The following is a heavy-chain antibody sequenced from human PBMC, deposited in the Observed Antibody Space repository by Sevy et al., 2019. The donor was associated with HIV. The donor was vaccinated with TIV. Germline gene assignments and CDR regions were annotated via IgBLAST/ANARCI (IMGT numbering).Heavy chain of an antibody. CDR2: LSFGCGQI. V-gene: IGHV3-23*01. CDR1: GFTFNKYS. J-gene: IGHJ4*02. CDR3: AREGCTRPHDF. Sequence: GGSLRPSCVASGFTFNKYSMSWVRQAPGKGLERVSTLSFGCGQINYADSVKGRFTISRDDSKNTLYLQMNSLRAEDTAVYYCAREGCTRPHDFWGQGTLVTVSS. D-gene: IGHD2-8*01.